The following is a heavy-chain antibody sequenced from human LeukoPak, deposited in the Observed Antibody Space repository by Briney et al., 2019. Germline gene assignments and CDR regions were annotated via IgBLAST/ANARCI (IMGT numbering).Heavy chain of an antibody. D-gene: IGHD3-3*01. Sequence: PGGSLRLSCAASGFTFSSYAMSWVRQAPGKGLEWVSAISGSGGSTYYADSVKGRFTISRDNSKNTLYLQMNSLRAEDTAVYYCARAFFGVVTEGMDVWDQGTTVTVSS. CDR2: ISGSGGST. J-gene: IGHJ6*02. CDR3: ARAFFGVVTEGMDV. CDR1: GFTFSSYA. V-gene: IGHV3-23*01.